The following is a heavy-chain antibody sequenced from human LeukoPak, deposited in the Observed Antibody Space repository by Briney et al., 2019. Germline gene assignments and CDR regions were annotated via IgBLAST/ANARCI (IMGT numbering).Heavy chain of an antibody. CDR3: ARSKLEYVLRYFDWLFNGMDV. J-gene: IGHJ6*02. V-gene: IGHV3-74*01. D-gene: IGHD3-9*01. CDR1: GFNFKNYW. Sequence: GGSLRLSCAASGFNFKNYWMHWVRQAPGKGLEWVSRIINDGSSTTYADSVKGRFTISRDNAKNSLYLQMNSLRAEDTAVYYCARSKLEYVLRYFDWLFNGMDVWGQGTTVTVSS. CDR2: IINDGSST.